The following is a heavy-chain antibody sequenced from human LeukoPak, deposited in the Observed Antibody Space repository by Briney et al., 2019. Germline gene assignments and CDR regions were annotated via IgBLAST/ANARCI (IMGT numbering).Heavy chain of an antibody. CDR2: INHSGST. CDR3: AKGGNYYLNWFDP. CDR1: GGSFSGYY. D-gene: IGHD1-26*01. V-gene: IGHV4-34*01. Sequence: PSETLSLTCAVYGGSFSGYYWSWIRQPPGKGLEWIGEINHSGSTNYNPSLKSRVTISVDTSKNQFSLKLSSVTAADTAVYYCAKGGNYYLNWFDPWGQGTLVTVSS. J-gene: IGHJ5*02.